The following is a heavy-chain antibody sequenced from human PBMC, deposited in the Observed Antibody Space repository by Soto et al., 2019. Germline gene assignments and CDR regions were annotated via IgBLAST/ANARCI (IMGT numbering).Heavy chain of an antibody. CDR2: IYYRGNT. CDR1: GDSINSDKYY. Sequence: SETLSLTCSVSGDSINSDKYYWGWIRQPPGKGLEWIGSIYYRGNTYYNPSLQTRVTISLDKSKSQFSLKLTSVTAADSAVYFCARLEGLATISYYFDFWGQGALVTVPS. J-gene: IGHJ4*02. V-gene: IGHV4-39*01. CDR3: ARLEGLATISYYFDF. D-gene: IGHD3-9*01.